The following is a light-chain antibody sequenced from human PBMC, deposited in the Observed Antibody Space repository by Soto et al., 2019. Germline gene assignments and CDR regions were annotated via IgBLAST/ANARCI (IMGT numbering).Light chain of an antibody. J-gene: IGLJ2*01. Sequence: QSALTQPPSASGSPGQSVTISCTGAGTDVGQYNYVSWYQQHPGKAPKLLIHHVSRRPSGVPARFSGSKSGNTASLTISGLQAEDEADYYCCSYSVSNTVIFGGGTKLTVL. CDR1: GTDVGQYNY. CDR3: CSYSVSNTVI. CDR2: HVS. V-gene: IGLV2-8*01.